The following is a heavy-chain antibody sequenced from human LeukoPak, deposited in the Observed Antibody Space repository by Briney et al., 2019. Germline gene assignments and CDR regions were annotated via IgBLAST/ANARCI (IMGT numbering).Heavy chain of an antibody. J-gene: IGHJ2*01. V-gene: IGHV4-34*01. CDR3: ARKVPRHCSSTSWRRPGYFDL. CDR1: GGSFSGYY. Sequence: SETLSLTCAVYGGSFSGYYWSWIRQPPGKGLEWIGEINHSGSTNYNPSLKSRVTISVDTSKNQFSLKLSSVTAADTAVYYCARKVPRHCSSTSWRRPGYFDLWGRGTLVTVSS. D-gene: IGHD2-2*01. CDR2: INHSGST.